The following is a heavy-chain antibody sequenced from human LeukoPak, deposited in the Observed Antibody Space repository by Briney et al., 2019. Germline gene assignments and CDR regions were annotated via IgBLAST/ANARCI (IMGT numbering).Heavy chain of an antibody. Sequence: SETLSLTCTVSGGSISSYYWSWIRQPPGKGLEWIGYTYYSGSTNYNPSLKSRVTISVDTSKNQFSLKLSSVTAADTAVYYCAREVIVGATFDYWGQGTLVTVSS. CDR2: TYYSGST. J-gene: IGHJ4*02. CDR3: AREVIVGATFDY. V-gene: IGHV4-59*01. CDR1: GGSISSYY. D-gene: IGHD1-26*01.